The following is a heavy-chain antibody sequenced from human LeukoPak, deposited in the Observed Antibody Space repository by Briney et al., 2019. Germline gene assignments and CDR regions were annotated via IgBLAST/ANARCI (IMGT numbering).Heavy chain of an antibody. CDR1: GDTFSSYA. CDR3: ARDRRQGIAAAGTWGY. J-gene: IGHJ4*02. V-gene: IGHV1-69*05. CDR2: LIPILGTA. D-gene: IGHD6-13*01. Sequence: SVKVSCKTSGDTFSSYAISWVRQAPGQGLEWMGGLIPILGTANYAQKFQGRVTTTTDTSTSTAYMELRSLRSDDTAVYYCARDRRQGIAAAGTWGYWGQGTLVTVSS.